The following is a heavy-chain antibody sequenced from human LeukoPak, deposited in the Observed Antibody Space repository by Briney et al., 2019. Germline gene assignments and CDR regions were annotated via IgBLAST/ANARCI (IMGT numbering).Heavy chain of an antibody. Sequence: PGGSLRLSCAASGFTFSSYAMSWVRQAPGKGLEWVANIKQDGSEKYYVDSVKGRFTISRDNAKNSLYLQMNSLRAEDTAVYYCAPHCSSTSCPDYWGQGTLVTVSS. J-gene: IGHJ4*02. CDR3: APHCSSTSCPDY. CDR1: GFTFSSYA. V-gene: IGHV3-7*01. D-gene: IGHD2-2*01. CDR2: IKQDGSEK.